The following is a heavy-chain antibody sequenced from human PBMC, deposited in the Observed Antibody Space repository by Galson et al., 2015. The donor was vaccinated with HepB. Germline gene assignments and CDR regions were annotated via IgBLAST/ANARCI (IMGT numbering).Heavy chain of an antibody. CDR3: TTVPCSSTSCYTWWFDP. CDR1: GFTFSNAW. D-gene: IGHD2-2*02. Sequence: SLRLSCAASGFTFSNAWMSWVRQAPGKGLEWVGRIKSKPDGGTTDYAAPVKGRFTISRDDSKNTLYLQMNSLKTEDTAVYYCTTVPCSSTSCYTWWFDPWGQGTLVTVSS. CDR2: IKSKPDGGTT. V-gene: IGHV3-15*01. J-gene: IGHJ5*02.